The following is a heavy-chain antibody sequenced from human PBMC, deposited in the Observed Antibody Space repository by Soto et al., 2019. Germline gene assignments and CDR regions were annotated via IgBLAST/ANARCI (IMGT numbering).Heavy chain of an antibody. D-gene: IGHD2-8*01. Sequence: QVQLQESGPGLVKPSVTLSLTCVVSGGSIDTMDWWTWVRQPPGKGLQWIGEIYHTGYTNFNPSLQSRVRRSIDDYRTSFSLNLDSVTAGDTAVYYCATRRDAGPVWGPGMLVTVSS. CDR1: GGSIDTMDW. CDR3: ATRRDAGPV. J-gene: IGHJ4*01. V-gene: IGHV4-4*02. CDR2: IYHTGYT.